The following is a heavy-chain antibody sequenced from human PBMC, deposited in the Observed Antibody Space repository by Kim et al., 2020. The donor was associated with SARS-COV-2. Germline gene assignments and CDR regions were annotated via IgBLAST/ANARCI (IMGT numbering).Heavy chain of an antibody. CDR3: ARGGGRRDGFDY. V-gene: IGHV3-74*01. Sequence: SYADSVKGRFTIYREHAKNTLYLQMNSLRAEDTAVYYCARGGGRRDGFDYWGQGTLVTVSS. J-gene: IGHJ4*02.